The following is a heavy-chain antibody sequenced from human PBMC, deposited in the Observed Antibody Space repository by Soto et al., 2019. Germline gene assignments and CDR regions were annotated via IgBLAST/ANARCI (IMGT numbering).Heavy chain of an antibody. V-gene: IGHV4-39*01. CDR2: MYYSGSS. D-gene: IGHD4-4*01. Sequence: LALQESGPGPGKASEALFPTCSVPGGSIRSRNFWWAWVRPPPGKGLGGVGGMYYSGSSYSSPSLKSRVTLSVDTSKNQLSLKLNSVTAADTAVYYCARHPRDDYNYGGSGIFDYWGQGTLVTVSS. CDR3: ARHPRDDYNYGGSGIFDY. CDR1: GGSIRSRNFW. J-gene: IGHJ4*02.